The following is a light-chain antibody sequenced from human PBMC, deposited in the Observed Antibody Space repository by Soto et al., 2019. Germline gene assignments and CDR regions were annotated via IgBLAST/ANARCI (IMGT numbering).Light chain of an antibody. CDR3: KQYKEWPPFT. V-gene: IGKV3-15*01. J-gene: IGKJ5*01. Sequence: EIVMTHSPATLSVSPGETATLSCSASQSVSNNVAWYQQKPGQAPRLLILGASTRATGIPARFSGSGSGTEFTLSISSLQSEDFAVYYCKQYKEWPPFTFGQGTRLEIK. CDR2: GAS. CDR1: QSVSNN.